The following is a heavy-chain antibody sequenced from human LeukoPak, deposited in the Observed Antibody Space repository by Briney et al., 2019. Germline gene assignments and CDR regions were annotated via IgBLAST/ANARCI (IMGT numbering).Heavy chain of an antibody. CDR3: ARTEWPNPLIYYYYYMDV. Sequence: ASVKVSCKASGYTFTSYGISWVRQAPGQGLEWMGWISAYNGNTNYAQKLQGRVTMTTDTSTSTAYMELRSLRSDDTAVYYCARTEWPNPLIYYYYYMDVWGKGTTVTVSS. D-gene: IGHD3-3*01. V-gene: IGHV1-18*01. CDR1: GYTFTSYG. CDR2: ISAYNGNT. J-gene: IGHJ6*03.